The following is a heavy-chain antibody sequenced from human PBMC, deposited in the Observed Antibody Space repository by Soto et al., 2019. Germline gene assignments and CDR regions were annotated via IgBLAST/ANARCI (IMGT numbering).Heavy chain of an antibody. Sequence: EVQLVESGGGLVQPGGSLRLSCAASGFTFSSYTMNWVRQAPGKGLEWVSYIGISSNVIYYAGSVKGRFTIARDNAKNSLYLQMNSLRDEDTAVYYCARQEPGFELWGRGTLVTVSS. V-gene: IGHV3-48*02. D-gene: IGHD1-1*01. CDR2: IGISSNVI. CDR1: GFTFSSYT. CDR3: ARQEPGFEL. J-gene: IGHJ2*01.